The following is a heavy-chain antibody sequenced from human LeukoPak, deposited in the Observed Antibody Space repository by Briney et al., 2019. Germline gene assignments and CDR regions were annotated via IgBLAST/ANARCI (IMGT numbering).Heavy chain of an antibody. CDR2: ISGSGGST. V-gene: IGHV3-23*01. Sequence: PGGSLRLSCAASGFSFSSYAMSWVCQAPGKGLEWVSGISGSGGSTYYADSVKGRFTISRDNSKNTLYLQMNSLRAEDTAVYYCAKGSAFIDYWGQGTLITVSS. CDR3: AKGSAFIDY. CDR1: GFSFSSYA. J-gene: IGHJ4*02.